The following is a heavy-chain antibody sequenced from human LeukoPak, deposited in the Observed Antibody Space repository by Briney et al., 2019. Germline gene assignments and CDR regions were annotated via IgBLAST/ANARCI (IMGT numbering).Heavy chain of an antibody. D-gene: IGHD3-3*01. CDR3: TRSSTYYGSFDP. CDR2: INHSGST. V-gene: IGHV4-34*01. Sequence: PSETLSLTCAVYGGSFSGYYWSWIRQPPGKGLEWIGEINHSGSTNYNPSLKSRVTISVDTSKNLFSLKLTSVTAADTAVYYCTRSSTYYGSFDPWGQGTLVTVSS. J-gene: IGHJ5*02. CDR1: GGSFSGYY.